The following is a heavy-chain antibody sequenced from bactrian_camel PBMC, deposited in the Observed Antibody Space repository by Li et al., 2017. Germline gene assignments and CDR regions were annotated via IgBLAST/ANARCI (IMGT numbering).Heavy chain of an antibody. CDR1: GFTFSSYG. J-gene: IGHJ4*01. CDR2: ITDYGGTM. V-gene: IGHV3S40*01. Sequence: VQLVESGGGLVQPGGSLRLSCTASGFTFSSYGMSWVRQAPGKEREGVSCITDYGGTMNYPDSVQGRFTISKYNAKNTLYLQMNSLKPEDTAVYYCAADPLDYEYTNYWGQGTQVTVS. CDR3: AADPLDYEYTNY. D-gene: IGHD5*01.